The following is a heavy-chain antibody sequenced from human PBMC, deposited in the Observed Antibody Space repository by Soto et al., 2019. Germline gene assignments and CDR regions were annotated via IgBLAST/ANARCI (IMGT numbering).Heavy chain of an antibody. Sequence: ASVKVSCKASGYTFTSYAMHWVRQAPGQRLGWMGWINAGNGNTKYSQKFQGRVTITRDTSASTAYMELSSLRSEDTAVYYCARTRGYSGYRYLYFDYWGQGTLVTVSS. CDR3: ARTRGYSGYRYLYFDY. CDR2: INAGNGNT. D-gene: IGHD5-12*01. J-gene: IGHJ4*02. V-gene: IGHV1-3*01. CDR1: GYTFTSYA.